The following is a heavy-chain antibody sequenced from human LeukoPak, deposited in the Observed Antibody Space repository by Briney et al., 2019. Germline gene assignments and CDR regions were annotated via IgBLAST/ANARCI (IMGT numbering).Heavy chain of an antibody. V-gene: IGHV1-2*02. Sequence: GASVKVSCKASGYTFTGYHMHWVRQAPGQGLEWMGWINPNSGGTNYAQTFQGRVTMTRDTSISTAYMELSRLRSDDTAVYYGARGRAGGYSSSYYFDYWGQGTLVTVSS. CDR3: ARGRAGGYSSSYYFDY. CDR2: INPNSGGT. J-gene: IGHJ4*02. CDR1: GYTFTGYH. D-gene: IGHD6-6*01.